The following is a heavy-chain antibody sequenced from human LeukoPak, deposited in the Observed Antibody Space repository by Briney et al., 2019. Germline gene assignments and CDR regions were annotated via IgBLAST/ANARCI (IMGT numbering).Heavy chain of an antibody. V-gene: IGHV3-74*01. CDR3: ARDLSGRDDY. J-gene: IGHJ4*02. D-gene: IGHD7-27*01. CDR2: INEDGTTI. Sequence: PGGSLRLSCAASGFTFSTYWFHWVRQAPGQGLIWVSRINEDGTTINYADSVRGRFAISRDNAKNTLYLEMNSLRAEDTAVYYCARDLSGRDDYWGQGTLVTVSS. CDR1: GFTFSTYW.